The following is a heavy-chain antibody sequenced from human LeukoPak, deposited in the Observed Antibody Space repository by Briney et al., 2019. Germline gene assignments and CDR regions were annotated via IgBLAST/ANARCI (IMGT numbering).Heavy chain of an antibody. CDR3: ARDITGDPPPYYFDY. CDR2: MWFDGSHK. D-gene: IGHD7-27*01. J-gene: IGHJ4*02. Sequence: GGSLRLSCAASGFTFSNYGLHWVRQAPGKGLEWLAVMWFDGSHKYYADSVKGRFTISRDNSKSMLYLQMSSLRAEDTAVYYCARDITGDPPPYYFDYWGQGSLVTVSS. V-gene: IGHV3-33*01. CDR1: GFTFSNYG.